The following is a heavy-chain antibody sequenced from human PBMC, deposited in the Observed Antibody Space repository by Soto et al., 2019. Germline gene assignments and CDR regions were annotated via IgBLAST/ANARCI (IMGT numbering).Heavy chain of an antibody. D-gene: IGHD3-22*01. CDR3: ARHGGYGSSGPPFYYFDY. Sequence: SETLSLTCTVSGGSVSSGSYYWSWIRQPPGKGLEWIGYIYYSGSTNYNPSLKSRVTISVDTSKNQFSLKLSSVTAADTAVYYCARHGGYGSSGPPFYYFDYWGQGTLVTVSS. V-gene: IGHV4-61*01. J-gene: IGHJ4*02. CDR1: GGSVSSGSYY. CDR2: IYYSGST.